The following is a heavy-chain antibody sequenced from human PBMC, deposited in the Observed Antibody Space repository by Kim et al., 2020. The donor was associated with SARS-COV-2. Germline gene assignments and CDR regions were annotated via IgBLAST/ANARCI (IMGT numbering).Heavy chain of an antibody. V-gene: IGHV3-30*04. CDR3: ARALAPASGWYPISRAF. CDR1: GFTFSSYA. J-gene: IGHJ3*01. D-gene: IGHD6-19*01. Sequence: GGSLRLSCAASGFTFSSYAMHWVRQAPGKGLEWVAVISYDGSNKYYADSVKGRFTISRDNSKNTLYLQMNSLRAEDTAVYYCARALAPASGWYPISRAF. CDR2: ISYDGSNK.